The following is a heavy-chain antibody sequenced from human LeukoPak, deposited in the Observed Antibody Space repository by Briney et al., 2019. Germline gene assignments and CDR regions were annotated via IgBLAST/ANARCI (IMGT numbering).Heavy chain of an antibody. J-gene: IGHJ4*02. CDR1: GYTFTDHY. V-gene: IGHV1-2*02. D-gene: IGHD2-21*01. CDR3: ATYCGGDRAPGGY. Sequence: ASVKVSCKAFGYTFTDHYVHWVRQAPGQGLEWMGWINPKSGDTKYVQKLQGRLTMTRDTSLRTAYMELTRLRSGDTAVFYCATYCGGDRAPGGYWGQGTLVTVSS. CDR2: INPKSGDT.